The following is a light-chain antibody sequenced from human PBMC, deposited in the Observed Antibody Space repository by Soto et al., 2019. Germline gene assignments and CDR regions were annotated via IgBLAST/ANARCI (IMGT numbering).Light chain of an antibody. V-gene: IGLV2-14*01. Sequence: QSALTQPASVSGSPGQSITISCAGTRSDVGGYNYVSWYQQHPGKAPKLMIYEVSNRPSGVSNRFSGSKSGSTASLTISGLQAEDEADYYCTSYTGSSTPWVFGGGTK. J-gene: IGLJ3*02. CDR2: EVS. CDR3: TSYTGSSTPWV. CDR1: RSDVGGYNY.